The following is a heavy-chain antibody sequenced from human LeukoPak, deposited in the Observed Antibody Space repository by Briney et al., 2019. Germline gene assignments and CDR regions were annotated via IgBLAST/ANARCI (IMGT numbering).Heavy chain of an antibody. J-gene: IGHJ4*02. Sequence: ASVKVSCKASGYTFTSYGISWVRQAPGQGLEWMGGIIPIFGTANYAQKFQGRVTITADESTSTAYMELSSLRSEDTAVYYCASGGYYDSSGYYGLGYWGQETLVTVSS. CDR2: IIPIFGTA. CDR1: GYTFTSYG. D-gene: IGHD3-22*01. V-gene: IGHV1-69*13. CDR3: ASGGYYDSSGYYGLGY.